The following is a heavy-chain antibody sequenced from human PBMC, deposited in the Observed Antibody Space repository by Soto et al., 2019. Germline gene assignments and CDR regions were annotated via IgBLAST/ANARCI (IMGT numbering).Heavy chain of an antibody. J-gene: IGHJ6*02. V-gene: IGHV4-31*03. Sequence: SETLSLTCTVSGGSISSGGYYWSWIRQHPGKGLEWIGYIYYSGSTYYNPSLKSRVTISVDTSKNQFSLKLSSVTAADTAVYYCASTWDYYYYGMDVWGQGTTVTVSS. CDR1: GGSISSGGYY. CDR2: IYYSGST. CDR3: ASTWDYYYYGMDV. D-gene: IGHD1-26*01.